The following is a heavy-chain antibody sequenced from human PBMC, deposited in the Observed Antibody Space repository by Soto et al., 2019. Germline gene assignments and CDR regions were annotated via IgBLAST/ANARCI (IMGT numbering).Heavy chain of an antibody. CDR1: GGSFSGYY. D-gene: IGHD5-18*01. CDR3: ARGRLWFTQQRYYYYYGMDV. V-gene: IGHV4-34*01. Sequence: SETLSLTCAVYGGSFSGYYWSWIRQPPGKGLGWIGEINHSGSTNYNPSLKSRVTISVDTSKNQFSLKLSSVTAADTAVYYCARGRLWFTQQRYYYYYGMDVWGQGTTVTVSS. J-gene: IGHJ6*02. CDR2: INHSGST.